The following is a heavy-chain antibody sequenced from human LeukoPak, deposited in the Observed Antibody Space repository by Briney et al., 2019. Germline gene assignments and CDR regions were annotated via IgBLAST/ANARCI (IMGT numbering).Heavy chain of an antibody. CDR1: GFTFSSYA. V-gene: IGHV3-23*01. CDR2: ISGGGGST. Sequence: GGSLRLSCAASGFTFSSYAMSWVRQAPGKGLEWVSAISGGGGSTYYADSVKGRFTISRDNSKNTLYLQMNSLRAEDTAVYYCAKDPAAAGTAEYFQHWGQGTLVTVSS. D-gene: IGHD6-13*01. CDR3: AKDPAAAGTAEYFQH. J-gene: IGHJ1*01.